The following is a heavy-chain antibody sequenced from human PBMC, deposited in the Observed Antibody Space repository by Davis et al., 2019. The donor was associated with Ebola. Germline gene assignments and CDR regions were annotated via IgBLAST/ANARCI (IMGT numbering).Heavy chain of an antibody. D-gene: IGHD4-17*01. Sequence: SDTLSLTFAVYGGSFRGYYWSWIRQLPGKGLEWTGYIYYSGSTNYNPSLKSRVTISVDTSKNQFSLKLSSVTAADTAVYYCAREGPRGDYGVVWYNWFDPWGQGTLVTVSS. J-gene: IGHJ5*02. CDR2: IYYSGST. CDR3: AREGPRGDYGVVWYNWFDP. V-gene: IGHV4-59*01. CDR1: GGSFRGYY.